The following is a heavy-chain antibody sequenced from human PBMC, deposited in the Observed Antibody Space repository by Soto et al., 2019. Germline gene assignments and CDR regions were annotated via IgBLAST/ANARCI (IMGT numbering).Heavy chain of an antibody. CDR3: ARDSTRGYYDSSGFPGY. J-gene: IGHJ4*02. D-gene: IGHD3-22*01. CDR2: INWNGGST. CDR1: GFTFDDYG. V-gene: IGHV3-20*04. Sequence: PGGSLRLSCAASGFTFDDYGMSWVRQAPGKGLEWVSGINWNGGSTGYADSVKGRFTISRDNAKNSLYLQMNSLRAEDTALYYCARDSTRGYYDSSGFPGYWGQGTLVTVSS.